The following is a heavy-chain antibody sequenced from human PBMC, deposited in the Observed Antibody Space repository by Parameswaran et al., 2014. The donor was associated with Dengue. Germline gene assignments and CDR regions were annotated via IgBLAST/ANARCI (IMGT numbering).Heavy chain of an antibody. CDR3: ARSGTFEGNYGDYFDY. D-gene: IGHD4-17*01. Sequence: VRQMPGKGLEWMGIIYPGDSDTRYSPSFQGQVTISADKSISTAYLQWSSLKASDTAMYYCARSGTFEGNYGDYFDYWGQGTLVTVSS. CDR2: IYPGDSDT. J-gene: IGHJ4*02. V-gene: IGHV5-51*01.